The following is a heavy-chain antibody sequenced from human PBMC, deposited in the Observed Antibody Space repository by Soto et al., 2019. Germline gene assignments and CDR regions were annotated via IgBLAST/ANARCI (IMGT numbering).Heavy chain of an antibody. V-gene: IGHV4-39*01. CDR3: ARPSSGTYRFDY. CDR1: GASISGSSHY. CDR2: IYYTGSS. Sequence: SETLSLTCTVSGASISGSSHYWGWIRQSPGKGLEWIGGIYYTGSSYDNPSLKGRVTISVDTSKNQFSLKLSSVTAADTAVYYCARPSSGTYRFDYWGQGMLVTVSS. D-gene: IGHD1-26*01. J-gene: IGHJ4*02.